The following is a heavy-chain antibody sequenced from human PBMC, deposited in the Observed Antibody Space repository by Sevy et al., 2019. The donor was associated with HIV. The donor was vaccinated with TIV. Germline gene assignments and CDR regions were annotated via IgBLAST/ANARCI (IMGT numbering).Heavy chain of an antibody. J-gene: IGHJ4*02. CDR3: APGIAVAGTPKFDY. D-gene: IGHD6-19*01. V-gene: IGHV3-21*01. Sequence: GGSLRLSCAASGFTFSSYSMNWVRQAPGKGLEWVSSISSSSSYIYYADSVKGRFTISRDNAKNSLYLQMNSLRAEDTAVYYCAPGIAVAGTPKFDYWGQGTLVTVSS. CDR1: GFTFSSYS. CDR2: ISSSSSYI.